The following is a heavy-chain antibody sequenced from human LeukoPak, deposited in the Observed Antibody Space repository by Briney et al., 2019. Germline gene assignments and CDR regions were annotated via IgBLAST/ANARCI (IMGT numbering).Heavy chain of an antibody. CDR2: IIPIFGTA. Sequence: SVKVSCKASGGTFSSYAISWVRHAPGQGLEWMGGIIPIFGTANYAQKFQGRVTITADESTSTAYMELSSLRSEDTAVYYCARDWTGGSGSIGVVWFDPWGQGTLVTVSS. V-gene: IGHV1-69*13. J-gene: IGHJ5*02. D-gene: IGHD3-10*01. CDR1: GGTFSSYA. CDR3: ARDWTGGSGSIGVVWFDP.